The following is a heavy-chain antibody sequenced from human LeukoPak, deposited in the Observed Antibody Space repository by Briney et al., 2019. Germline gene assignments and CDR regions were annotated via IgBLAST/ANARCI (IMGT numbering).Heavy chain of an antibody. CDR2: IYSSGST. V-gene: IGHV4-59*08. CDR3: ARHECSGGSCHFDY. J-gene: IGHJ4*02. Sequence: PSETLSLTCTVSGGSISRYYWSWIRQPPGKGLEWIGYIYSSGSTNYNPSLKSRVTISVDTSENQFSLKVSSVPAADTAVYYCARHECSGGSCHFDYWGQGILVTVSS. CDR1: GGSISRYY. D-gene: IGHD2-15*01.